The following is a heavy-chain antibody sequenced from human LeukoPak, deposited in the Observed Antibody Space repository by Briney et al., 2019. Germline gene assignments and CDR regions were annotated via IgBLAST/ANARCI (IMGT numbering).Heavy chain of an antibody. D-gene: IGHD1-14*01. Sequence: PSETLSLTCTVSGGSISSSSYYWGWIRQPPGKGLEWIGSIYYSGSTYYNPSLKSRVTISVDTSKNQFSLKLSSVTAADTAVYYCATGGTISNGMDVWGQGTTVTASS. CDR3: ATGGTISNGMDV. V-gene: IGHV4-39*07. CDR2: IYYSGST. CDR1: GGSISSSSYY. J-gene: IGHJ6*02.